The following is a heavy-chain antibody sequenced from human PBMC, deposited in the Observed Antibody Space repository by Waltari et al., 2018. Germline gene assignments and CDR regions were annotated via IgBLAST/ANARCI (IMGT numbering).Heavy chain of an antibody. V-gene: IGHV3-21*02. CDR1: GFTFSIYK. J-gene: IGHJ4*02. CDR2: MGSGTGYI. D-gene: IGHD1-26*01. CDR3: ARAWDDFDY. Sequence: EIQLVESGGGLVKPGGSLRLSCAASGFTFSIYKMSWVRQAPGKGMEWISSMGSGTGYIYYAHSVKGRFTISRDNAKNSLYLQMNSLKVEDTAVYYCARAWDDFDYWGQGALVTVSS.